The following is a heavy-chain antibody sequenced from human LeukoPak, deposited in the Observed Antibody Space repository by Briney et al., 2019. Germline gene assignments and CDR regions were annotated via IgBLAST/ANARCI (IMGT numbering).Heavy chain of an antibody. J-gene: IGHJ3*02. D-gene: IGHD2-21*02. V-gene: IGHV1-8*01. CDR2: MNPNSGNT. Sequence: ASVKVSCKASGGTFNSYAISWVRQATGQGLEWMGWMNPNSGNTGYAQKFQGRVTITRNTSISTAYMELSSLRSEDTAVYYCARDLAQTVVVTAKTYFAFDIWGQGTMVTVSS. CDR3: ARDLAQTVVVTAKTYFAFDI. CDR1: GGTFNSYA.